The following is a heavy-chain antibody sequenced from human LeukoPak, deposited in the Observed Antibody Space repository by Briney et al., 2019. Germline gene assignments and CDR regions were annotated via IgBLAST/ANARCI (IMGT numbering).Heavy chain of an antibody. Sequence: SETLSLTCTVSGGSISSYYWSWIRQPPGKGLEWIGYIYYSGSTTYNPSLKSRVTISVDTSKNQFSLKLSSVTAADTAVYYCARHPVDTAPFDYWGQGTLVTVSS. J-gene: IGHJ4*02. CDR1: GGSISSYY. D-gene: IGHD5-18*01. CDR2: IYYSGST. CDR3: ARHPVDTAPFDY. V-gene: IGHV4-59*08.